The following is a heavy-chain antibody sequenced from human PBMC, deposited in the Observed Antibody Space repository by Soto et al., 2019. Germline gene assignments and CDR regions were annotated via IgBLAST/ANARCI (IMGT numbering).Heavy chain of an antibody. V-gene: IGHV5-10-1*01. CDR3: ARQNSGSYYYFDY. J-gene: IGHJ4*02. Sequence: GESLKISCKGSGYSFTSYWISWVRQMPGKGLEWMGRIDPSDSYTNYSPSFQGPVTISADKSISTAYLQWSSLKASDTAMYYCARQNSGSYYYFDYWGQGTLVTVSS. D-gene: IGHD1-26*01. CDR2: IDPSDSYT. CDR1: GYSFTSYW.